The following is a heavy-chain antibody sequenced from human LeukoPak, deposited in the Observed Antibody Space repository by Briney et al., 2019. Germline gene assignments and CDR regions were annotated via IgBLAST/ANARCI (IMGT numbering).Heavy chain of an antibody. Sequence: SETLSLTCTVSGGSISSSSYYWGWIRQPPGKGLEWIGSIHYSGSTYYNPSLKSRVTISVDTSKNQFSLKLSSVTAADTAVYYCARLYGSGSYSLSDYWGQGALVTVSS. V-gene: IGHV4-39*01. CDR1: GGSISSSSYY. CDR2: IHYSGST. D-gene: IGHD3-10*01. CDR3: ARLYGSGSYSLSDY. J-gene: IGHJ4*02.